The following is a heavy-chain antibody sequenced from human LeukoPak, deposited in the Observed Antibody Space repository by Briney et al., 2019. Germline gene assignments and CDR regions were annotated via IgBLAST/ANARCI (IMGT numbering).Heavy chain of an antibody. J-gene: IGHJ4*02. CDR3: ARVDPDSSSTLEVFDY. V-gene: IGHV4-59*01. Sequence: SETLSLTCTVSGGSISSYYWSLIRQPPGKGLYWIGYIYYSGSANYNPSIKSRVTISVDTSKNKFSLKLSSVTAADTAVYYCARVDPDSSSTLEVFDYWGQGTLVTVSS. D-gene: IGHD6-6*01. CDR1: GGSISSYY. CDR2: IYYSGSA.